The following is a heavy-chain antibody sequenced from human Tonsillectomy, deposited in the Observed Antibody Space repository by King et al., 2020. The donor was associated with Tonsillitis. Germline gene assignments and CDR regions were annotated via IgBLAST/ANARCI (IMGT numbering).Heavy chain of an antibody. CDR3: ARVRLGSSYDNLDS. CDR2: INEDGSET. V-gene: IGHV3-7*01. CDR1: GFTFRSYW. J-gene: IGHJ4*02. D-gene: IGHD3-16*01. Sequence: VQLVESGGGLVQRGGSLRLSCAGSGFTFRSYWMDWVRQAPGKGLEWVANINEDGSETHYVASVKGRFTISRDNAKTSLYLEMNSLRAEDTAVYYCARVRLGSSYDNLDSWGQGTLVTVSS.